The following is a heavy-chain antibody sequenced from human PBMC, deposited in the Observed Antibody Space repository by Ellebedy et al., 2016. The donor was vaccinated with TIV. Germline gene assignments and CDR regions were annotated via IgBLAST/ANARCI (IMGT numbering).Heavy chain of an antibody. V-gene: IGHV3-53*01. J-gene: IGHJ6*03. D-gene: IGHD3-3*01. CDR1: GFTVSSNY. CDR2: IYSGGST. Sequence: GASLKISXAASGFTVSSNYMSWVRQAPGTGLEWVSVIYSGGSTFYADSVKGRFTISRDNSKNTLYLQMNSLRAEDTAVYYCATRDYDLWSGVSYYYYMDVWGKGTTVTVSS. CDR3: ATRDYDLWSGVSYYYYMDV.